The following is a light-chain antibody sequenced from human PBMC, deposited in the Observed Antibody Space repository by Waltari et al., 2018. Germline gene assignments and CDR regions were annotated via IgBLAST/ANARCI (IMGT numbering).Light chain of an antibody. Sequence: IQLTQSPSSLSASLGDRVTITCRASHGINPALAWYQQKPGKAPNLLIYDASNLESGVPARFSGSGSGTDFSLTISSLQPEDFATYYCQQFISYPRTFGGGTKVEIK. CDR3: QQFISYPRT. V-gene: IGKV1-13*02. CDR1: HGINPA. J-gene: IGKJ4*01. CDR2: DAS.